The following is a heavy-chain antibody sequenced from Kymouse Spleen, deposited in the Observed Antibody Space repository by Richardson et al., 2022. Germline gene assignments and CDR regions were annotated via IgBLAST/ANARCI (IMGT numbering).Heavy chain of an antibody. CDR3: ARANLAARPYYYYYYGMDV. J-gene: IGHJ6*02. CDR2: TYYRSKWYN. Sequence: QVQLQQSGPGLVKPSQTLSLTCAISGDSVSSNSAAWNWIRQSPSRGLEWLGRTYYRSKWYNDYAVSVKSRITINPDTSKNQFSLQLNSVTPEDTAVYYCARANLAARPYYYYYYGMDVWGQGTTVTVSS. CDR1: GDSVSSNSAA. V-gene: IGHV6-1*01. D-gene: IGHD6-6*01.